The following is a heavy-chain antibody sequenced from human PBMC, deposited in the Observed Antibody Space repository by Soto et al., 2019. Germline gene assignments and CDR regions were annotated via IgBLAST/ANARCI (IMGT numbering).Heavy chain of an antibody. Sequence: VNVSCTSSGDTFSSYAISWVRQAPGQGLEWMGGIIPIFGTANYAQKFQGRVTITADESTSTAYMELSSLRSEDTAVYYCARVSLPKYYYDSRGYYYYFDYWGQGTLVTVSS. CDR3: ARVSLPKYYYDSRGYYYYFDY. D-gene: IGHD3-22*01. J-gene: IGHJ4*02. CDR2: IIPIFGTA. V-gene: IGHV1-69*13. CDR1: GDTFSSYA.